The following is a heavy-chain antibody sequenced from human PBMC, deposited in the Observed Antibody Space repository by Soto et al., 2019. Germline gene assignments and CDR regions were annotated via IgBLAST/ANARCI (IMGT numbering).Heavy chain of an antibody. Sequence: VASVKVSCKASGGTFSSYAISWVRQAPGQGLEWMGGIIPIIGTANYAQKFQGRVTITADDSTSTAYMELSSLRSEDTAVYYCARKTVVTQFRGMDVWGQGTTVTVSS. V-gene: IGHV1-69*13. J-gene: IGHJ6*02. CDR1: GGTFSSYA. CDR3: ARKTVVTQFRGMDV. D-gene: IGHD2-15*01. CDR2: IIPIIGTA.